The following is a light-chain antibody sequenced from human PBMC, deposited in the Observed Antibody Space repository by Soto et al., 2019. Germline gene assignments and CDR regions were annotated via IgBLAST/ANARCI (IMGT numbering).Light chain of an antibody. Sequence: DIQMTQSPSTLSASVGDRVTITCRASQNINSWLAWYQQKPGKVPKLLIYDASSLESGVPSRFSGSGSGTEFTLTITSLQPDDFATYYCQQYNSYSTFGQGTKVEI. J-gene: IGKJ1*01. CDR3: QQYNSYST. CDR1: QNINSW. CDR2: DAS. V-gene: IGKV1-5*01.